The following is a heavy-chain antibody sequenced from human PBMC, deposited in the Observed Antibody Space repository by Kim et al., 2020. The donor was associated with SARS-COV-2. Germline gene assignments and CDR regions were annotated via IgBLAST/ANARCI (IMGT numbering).Heavy chain of an antibody. V-gene: IGHV3-9*01. CDR2: ISWNSGSI. CDR3: AKDKPYGDYGHGMDV. J-gene: IGHJ6*02. CDR1: GFTFDDYA. D-gene: IGHD4-17*01. Sequence: SLRLSCAASGFTFDDYAMHWVRQAPGKGLEWVSGISWNSGSIGYADSVKGRFTISRDNAKNSLYLQMNSLRAEDTALYYCAKDKPYGDYGHGMDVWGQGTTVTVSS.